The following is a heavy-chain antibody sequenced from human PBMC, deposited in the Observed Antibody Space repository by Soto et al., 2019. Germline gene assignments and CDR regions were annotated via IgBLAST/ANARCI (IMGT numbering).Heavy chain of an antibody. Sequence: PSETLSLTCTVSGGSISSSNYYWGWIRQPPGKGLEWIVSIYYSGSSHYSGSTYYNPSLKSRVTISVDTSKNQFSLKLGSVSAADTAVYYCARHSVYYFDYWGQGTLVTVSS. CDR3: ARHSVYYFDY. CDR1: GGSISSSNYY. CDR2: IYYSGSSHYSGST. V-gene: IGHV4-39*01. J-gene: IGHJ4*02.